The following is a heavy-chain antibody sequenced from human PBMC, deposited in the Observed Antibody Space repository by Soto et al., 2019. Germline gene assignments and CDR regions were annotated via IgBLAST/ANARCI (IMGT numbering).Heavy chain of an antibody. CDR3: AKDLGLGVIAGYPXDC. V-gene: IGHV3-23*01. D-gene: IGHD3-9*01. CDR2: ISVSGANT. Sequence: DVQLLDSGGGLVQPGGSLRLSCAASGFTFNNYAMSWVRQAPGKGLEWVSTISVSGANTYYADSVKGRFTISRDDSKNTLYLQMNSLGAEDTAVXXXAKDLGLGVIAGYPXDCWGQGTXVXVSS. CDR1: GFTFNNYA. J-gene: IGHJ4*02.